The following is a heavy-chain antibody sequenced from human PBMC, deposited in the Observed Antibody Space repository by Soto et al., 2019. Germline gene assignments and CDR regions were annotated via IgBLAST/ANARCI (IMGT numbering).Heavy chain of an antibody. CDR1: GYTFIRYG. V-gene: IGHV1-18*01. CDR3: ARGGYYDNTWGKLSHYGLDV. Sequence: QVQLVQSAAEVKKPGASVRVSCKASGYTFIRYGIAWVRQAPGQGLEGMGWISPYNDYTIYAQKIQGRVTMTADTSTRTVYMELRGLKSDDTAVYSCARGGYYDNTWGKLSHYGLDVWGQGTSVTVSS. CDR2: ISPYNDYT. D-gene: IGHD3-16*01. J-gene: IGHJ6*02.